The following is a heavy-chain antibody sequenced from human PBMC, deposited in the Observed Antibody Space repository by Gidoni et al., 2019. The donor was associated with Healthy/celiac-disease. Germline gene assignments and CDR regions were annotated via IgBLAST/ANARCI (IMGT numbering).Heavy chain of an antibody. V-gene: IGHV4-39*01. CDR1: GGSISSSSYY. J-gene: IGHJ5*02. D-gene: IGHD4-17*01. CDR3: ATSYGDYEWNWFDP. CDR2: IYYSGST. Sequence: QLQLQESGPGLVKPSETLSLTCTVSGGSISSSSYYWGWIRQPPGKGLEWIGSIYYSGSTYYNPSLKSRVTISVDTSKNQFSLKLSSVTAADTAVYYCATSYGDYEWNWFDPWGQGTLVTVSS.